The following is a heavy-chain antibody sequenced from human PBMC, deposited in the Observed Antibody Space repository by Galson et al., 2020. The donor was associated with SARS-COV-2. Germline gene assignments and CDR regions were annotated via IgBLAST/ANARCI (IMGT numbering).Heavy chain of an antibody. V-gene: IGHV1-69*13. D-gene: IGHD3-10*01. CDR2: IIPIFGTA. CDR1: GGTFSSYA. CDR3: ARGGWVRGVTQSTPHYSYVDV. Sequence: SVKVSCKASGGTFSSYAISWVRQAPGQGLEWMGGIIPIFGTANYAQKFQGRVTITADESTSTAYMELSSLRSEDTAVYYCARGGWVRGVTQSTPHYSYVDVWGKGTTVTVAS. J-gene: IGHJ6*03.